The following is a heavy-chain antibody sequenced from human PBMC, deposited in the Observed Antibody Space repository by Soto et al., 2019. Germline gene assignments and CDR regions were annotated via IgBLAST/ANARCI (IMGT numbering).Heavy chain of an antibody. D-gene: IGHD2-15*01. CDR3: ASGGYCSCGSCYKGY. CDR1: GFTFSSNS. V-gene: IGHV3-21*01. J-gene: IGHJ4*02. CDR2: ISSSSSYI. Sequence: EVQLVESGGGLVKPGGSLRLSCAASGFTFSSNSMNWVRQAPGKGLEWVSSISSSSSYIYYADSEKGRFTISRDNAKNSLYLQMNGLRAEDTAVYYCASGGYCSCGSCYKGYWGQGTLVTVSS.